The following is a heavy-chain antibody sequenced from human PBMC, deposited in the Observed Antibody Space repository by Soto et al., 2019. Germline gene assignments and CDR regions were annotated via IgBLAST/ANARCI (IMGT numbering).Heavy chain of an antibody. CDR1: GFTFSSYA. Sequence: GSLRLSCAASGFTFSSYAMSWVRQAPGKGLEWVSAISGSGGSTYYADSVKGRFTISRDNSKNTLYLQMNSLRAEDTAVYYCAKDREDQGVLRYFDWLLPFDYWGQGTLVTVSS. J-gene: IGHJ4*02. V-gene: IGHV3-23*01. CDR2: ISGSGGST. D-gene: IGHD3-9*01. CDR3: AKDREDQGVLRYFDWLLPFDY.